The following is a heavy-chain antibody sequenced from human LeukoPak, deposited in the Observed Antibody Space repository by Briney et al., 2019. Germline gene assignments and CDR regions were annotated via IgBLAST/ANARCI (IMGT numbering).Heavy chain of an antibody. Sequence: SETLSLTCAVSGYSISSGYFWGWIRQPPGKGLEWIGSIYHSRSTYYNPSLKSRVTISVDTSKNQFSLKLSFLTAADTAVYYCARDSSGYDVGYWGRGILVTVSS. CDR2: IYHSRST. J-gene: IGHJ4*02. V-gene: IGHV4-38-2*02. CDR3: ARDSSGYDVGY. CDR1: GYSISSGYF. D-gene: IGHD5-12*01.